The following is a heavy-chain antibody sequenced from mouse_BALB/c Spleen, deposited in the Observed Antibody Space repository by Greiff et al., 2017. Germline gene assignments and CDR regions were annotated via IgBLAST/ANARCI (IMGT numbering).Heavy chain of an antibody. CDR3: AREGGAWFAY. CDR1: GFTFSSYG. J-gene: IGHJ3*01. CDR2: INSNGGST. V-gene: IGHV5-6-3*01. Sequence: EVQGVESGGGLVQPGGSLKLSCAASGFTFSSYGMSWVRQTPDKRLELVATINSNGGSTYYPDSVKGRFTISRDNAKNTLYLQLSSLKSEDTAVYYCAREGGAWFAYWGQGTLVTVSA.